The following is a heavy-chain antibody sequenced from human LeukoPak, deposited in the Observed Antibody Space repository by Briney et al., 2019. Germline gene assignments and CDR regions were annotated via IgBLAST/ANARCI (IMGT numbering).Heavy chain of an antibody. Sequence: GRSLRLSCEASGRTIGLYGMFWVRQAPGKGLEWVAAIWFDGSNKYHADSVKGRFTISRDNSRNTVHLQMDSLSAEDTAVYYCAREKYEGSGSHYFALDVWGQGTMVIVSS. CDR3: AREKYEGSGSHYFALDV. D-gene: IGHD3-10*01. V-gene: IGHV3-33*07. CDR2: IWFDGSNK. CDR1: GRTIGLYG. J-gene: IGHJ6*02.